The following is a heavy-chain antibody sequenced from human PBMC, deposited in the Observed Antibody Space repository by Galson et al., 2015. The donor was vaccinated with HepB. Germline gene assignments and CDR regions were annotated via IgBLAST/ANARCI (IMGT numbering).Heavy chain of an antibody. CDR1: GGTFSSYT. Sequence: SVKVSCKASGGTFSSYTISWVRQAPGQGLEWMGRIIPILGIANYAQKFQGRVTITADKSTSTAYMELSSLRSEDTAVYYCARDKVGYYGSGSYSHFDYWGQGTLVTVSS. CDR3: ARDKVGYYGSGSYSHFDY. V-gene: IGHV1-69*04. D-gene: IGHD3-10*01. J-gene: IGHJ4*02. CDR2: IIPILGIA.